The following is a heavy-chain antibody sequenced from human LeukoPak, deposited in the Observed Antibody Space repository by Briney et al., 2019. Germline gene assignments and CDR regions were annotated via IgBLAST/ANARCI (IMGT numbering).Heavy chain of an antibody. Sequence: PGGSLTLSCAASGFTFDDYAMHWVRQAPGKGLEWVSLISGDGGSTYYADSVKGRFTISRDNSKNSLYLQMNSLRTEDTALYYCAKGGHDFWSGYFFDYWGQGTLVTVSS. CDR1: GFTFDDYA. J-gene: IGHJ4*02. CDR3: AKGGHDFWSGYFFDY. V-gene: IGHV3-43*02. D-gene: IGHD3-3*01. CDR2: ISGDGGST.